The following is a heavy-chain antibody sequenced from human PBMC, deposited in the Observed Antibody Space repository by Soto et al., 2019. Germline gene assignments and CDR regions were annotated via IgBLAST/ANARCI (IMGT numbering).Heavy chain of an antibody. CDR1: GGSISSSSYY. Sequence: PSETLSLTCTVSGGSISSSSYYWGWIRQPPGKGLEWIGSIYYSGSTYYNPSLKSRVTISVDTSKNQFSLKLSSVTAADTAVYYCARHHFAVAGLDYWGQGTLVTVSS. CDR2: IYYSGST. D-gene: IGHD6-19*01. CDR3: ARHHFAVAGLDY. J-gene: IGHJ4*02. V-gene: IGHV4-39*01.